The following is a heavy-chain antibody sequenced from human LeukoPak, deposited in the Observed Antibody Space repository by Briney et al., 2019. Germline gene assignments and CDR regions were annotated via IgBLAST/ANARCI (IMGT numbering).Heavy chain of an antibody. CDR1: GGTFSSYA. J-gene: IGHJ5*02. CDR2: IIPILGTA. V-gene: IGHV1-69*11. CDR3: ARARSPSSGYLLRDHNWFDP. D-gene: IGHD3-22*01. Sequence: SVKVSCKASGGTFSSYAISWVRQAPGQGLEWMGRIIPILGTADYAQKFQGRVTITTDESTSTAYMELSSLRSEDTAVYYCARARSPSSGYLLRDHNWFDPWGQGTLVTVSS.